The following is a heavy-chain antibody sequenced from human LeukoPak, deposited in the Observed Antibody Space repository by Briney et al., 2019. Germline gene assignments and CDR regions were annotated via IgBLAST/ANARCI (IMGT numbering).Heavy chain of an antibody. Sequence: PGGSLRLSCAISGFSFSSHAMAWVRHAPGKGLEWVSVISGSGGTTFYTDSVKGRFTISRDNSKNTLNLQMRSLRADDTALYYCAKTFFFDNSGYYLDSWGQGTLVTVSS. CDR1: GFSFSSHA. CDR3: AKTFFFDNSGYYLDS. V-gene: IGHV3-23*01. CDR2: ISGSGGTT. J-gene: IGHJ4*02. D-gene: IGHD3-22*01.